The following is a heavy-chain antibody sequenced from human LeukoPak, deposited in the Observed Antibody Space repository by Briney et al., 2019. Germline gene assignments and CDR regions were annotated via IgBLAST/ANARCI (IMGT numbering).Heavy chain of an antibody. CDR3: ARGKRGIAAAFLYYYYYMDV. Sequence: ASVKVSCKASGYGFSTNGISWVRQAPGQGLEWMGWISAYNGNTNYAQKLQGRVTMTTDTSTSTAYMELRSLRSDDTAVYYCARGKRGIAAAFLYYYYYMDVWGKGTTVTVSS. J-gene: IGHJ6*03. CDR1: GYGFSTNG. CDR2: ISAYNGNT. V-gene: IGHV1-18*01. D-gene: IGHD6-13*01.